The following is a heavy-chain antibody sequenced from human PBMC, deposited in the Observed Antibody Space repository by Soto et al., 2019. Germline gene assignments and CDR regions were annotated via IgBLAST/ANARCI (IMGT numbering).Heavy chain of an antibody. J-gene: IGHJ5*02. D-gene: IGHD3-10*01. CDR3: ARDRDPLLWFGELLHGRFDP. Sequence: ASVKVSCKASGYTFTSYAMHWVRQAPGQRLEWMGWINAGNGNTKYSQKFQGRVTITRDTSASTAYMELSSLRSEDTAVYYCARDRDPLLWFGELLHGRFDPWGQGTLVTVSS. CDR1: GYTFTSYA. V-gene: IGHV1-3*01. CDR2: INAGNGNT.